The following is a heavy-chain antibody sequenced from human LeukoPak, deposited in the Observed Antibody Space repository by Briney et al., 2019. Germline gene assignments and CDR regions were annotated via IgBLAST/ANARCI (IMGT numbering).Heavy chain of an antibody. D-gene: IGHD5-24*01. CDR3: AREADGYNSDYFDY. V-gene: IGHV3-48*03. J-gene: IGHJ4*02. CDR1: GFTFSSYE. Sequence: GGSLRLSCAASGFTFSSYEMNWVRQAPGKGLEWVSYISSCGSTIYYADSVKGRFTISRDNAKNSLYLQMNSLRAEDTAVYYCAREADGYNSDYFDYWGQGTLVTVSS. CDR2: ISSCGSTI.